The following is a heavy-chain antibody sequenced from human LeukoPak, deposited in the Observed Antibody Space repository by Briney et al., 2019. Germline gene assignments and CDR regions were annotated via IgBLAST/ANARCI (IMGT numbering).Heavy chain of an antibody. J-gene: IGHJ4*02. CDR3: ARVSYYDSSGYDPNFDY. Sequence: ASVKVSCKASGYTFTSYYMHWVRQAPGQGLEWMGIINPSGGSTSYAQKFQGRVTMTRDTSTSTVYMELSSLRSEDTAVYYCARVSYYDSSGYDPNFDYWGQGTLATVSS. CDR2: INPSGGST. D-gene: IGHD3-22*01. CDR1: GYTFTSYY. V-gene: IGHV1-46*01.